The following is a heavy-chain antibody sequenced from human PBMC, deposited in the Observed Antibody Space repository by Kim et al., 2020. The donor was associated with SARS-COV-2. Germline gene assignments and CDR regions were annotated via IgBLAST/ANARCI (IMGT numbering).Heavy chain of an antibody. J-gene: IGHJ3*02. D-gene: IGHD1-26*01. Sequence: GESLKISCKGSGYSFTSYWIGWVRQMPGKGLEWMGIIYPGDSDTRYSPSFQGQVTISADKSISTAYLQWSSLKASDTAMYYCARLLSGSYYDGAFDIWGQGTMVTVSS. CDR3: ARLLSGSYYDGAFDI. CDR1: GYSFTSYW. V-gene: IGHV5-51*01. CDR2: IYPGDSDT.